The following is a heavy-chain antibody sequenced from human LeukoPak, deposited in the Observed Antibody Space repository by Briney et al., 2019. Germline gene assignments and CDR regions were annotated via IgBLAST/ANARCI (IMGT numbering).Heavy chain of an antibody. CDR3: ARDEGGGSYYSFDY. CDR2: IYSGGST. Sequence: GGSLRLSCAASGFTVSSNYMSWVRQAPGKGLEGVSVIYSGGSTYYADSVKGRFTISRDNSKNTLYLQMNSLRAEDTAVYYCARDEGGGSYYSFDYWGQGTLVTVSS. V-gene: IGHV3-66*02. J-gene: IGHJ4*02. CDR1: GFTVSSNY. D-gene: IGHD1-26*01.